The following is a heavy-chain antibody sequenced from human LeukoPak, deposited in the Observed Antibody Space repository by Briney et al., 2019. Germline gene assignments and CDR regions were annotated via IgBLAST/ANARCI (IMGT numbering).Heavy chain of an antibody. J-gene: IGHJ4*02. CDR2: ISDSGGTT. Sequence: GGSLRLSCAASGFTFSIYGMSWVRQAPGKGLEWVSTISDSGGTTYYADSVKGRFTISRDNSKNTLYLQMNSLRAEDTAVYYCAKWYTISLAPYFDYWGQGTLVTVSS. CDR3: AKWYTISLAPYFDY. CDR1: GFTFSIYG. D-gene: IGHD3-3*02. V-gene: IGHV3-23*01.